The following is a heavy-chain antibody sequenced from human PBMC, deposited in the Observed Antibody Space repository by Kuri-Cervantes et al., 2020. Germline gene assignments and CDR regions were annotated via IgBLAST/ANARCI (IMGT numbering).Heavy chain of an antibody. CDR3: ARLSGWYIGSWFDP. V-gene: IGHV4-39*01. J-gene: IGHJ5*02. CDR1: GGSISSSSYY. Sequence: ESLKISCTVSGGSISSSSYYWGWLRQPPGKGLEWIGSIYYSGSTYYNPSLKSRVTISVDTSKNQFSLKLSSVTAADTAVYYCARLSGWYIGSWFDPWGQGTLVTVSS. D-gene: IGHD6-19*01. CDR2: IYYSGST.